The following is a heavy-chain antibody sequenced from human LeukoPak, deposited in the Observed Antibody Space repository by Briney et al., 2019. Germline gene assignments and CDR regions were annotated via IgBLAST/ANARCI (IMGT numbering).Heavy chain of an antibody. J-gene: IGHJ4*02. Sequence: PGRSLRLSCAASGFTFSSYAMHWVRQAPGKGLEWVAVISYDGSNKYYADSVKGRFTISRDHSKNTLYLQMNSLRAEDTAVYYCAIGTGPAASDIDYWGQGTLVTVSS. V-gene: IGHV3-30*04. CDR2: ISYDGSNK. CDR3: AIGTGPAASDIDY. D-gene: IGHD6-25*01. CDR1: GFTFSSYA.